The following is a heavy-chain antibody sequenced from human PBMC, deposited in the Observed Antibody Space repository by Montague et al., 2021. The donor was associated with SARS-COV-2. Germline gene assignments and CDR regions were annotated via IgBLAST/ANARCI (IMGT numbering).Heavy chain of an antibody. CDR1: NEPFSGNS. V-gene: IGHV4-34*01. Sequence: SETLSLTCAVYNEPFSGNSFSTYYWSWIRQPPGKGLEWIGEINHSGTTNYNPSLESRFSISVDTSKNQFSLRLISVTAADTAVYYCARGLRLCNGGSCYFAWFDPWGQGTPVTVSS. CDR3: ARGLRLCNGGSCYFAWFDP. CDR2: INHSGTT. J-gene: IGHJ5*02. D-gene: IGHD2-15*01.